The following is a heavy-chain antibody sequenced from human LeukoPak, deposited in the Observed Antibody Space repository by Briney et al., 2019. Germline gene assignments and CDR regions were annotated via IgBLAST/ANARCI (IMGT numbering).Heavy chain of an antibody. J-gene: IGHJ6*03. D-gene: IGHD2/OR15-2a*01. CDR1: GGSISSYY. Sequence: PSETLSLTCTVSGGSISSYYWTWIRQPPGKGLEWIGYIYTSGDTNYNPPLKSRVTISVDTSKKQFSLKLSSVTAADTAVYYCARLYPGYFYYMDVWGKGTTVTVSS. CDR3: ARLYPGYFYYMDV. CDR2: IYTSGDT. V-gene: IGHV4-4*08.